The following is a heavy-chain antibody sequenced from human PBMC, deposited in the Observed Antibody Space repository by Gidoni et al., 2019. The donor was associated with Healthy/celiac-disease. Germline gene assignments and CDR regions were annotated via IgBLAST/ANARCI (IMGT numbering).Heavy chain of an antibody. V-gene: IGHV4-34*01. CDR3: ARGTSIAVAPRIFDY. D-gene: IGHD6-19*01. CDR1: GESFRGYY. CDR2: INHSGST. J-gene: IGHJ4*02. Sequence: QVQLQQWCAGLLKPSATLSLPCSVYGESFRGYYWSWIRQPPGKGLEWLGEINHSGSTNSNPSLKSRVTISVDTSKNQFSLKLSSVTAADTAVYYCARGTSIAVAPRIFDYWGQGTLVTVSS.